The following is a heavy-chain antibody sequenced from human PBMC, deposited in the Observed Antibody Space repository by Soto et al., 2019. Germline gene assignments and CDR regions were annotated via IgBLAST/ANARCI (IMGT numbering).Heavy chain of an antibody. D-gene: IGHD2-2*01. V-gene: IGHV4-59*01. CDR2: IFYTGSP. CDR3: ARGPCSSSTCYGFDP. J-gene: IGHJ5*02. CDR1: GGSMSGYY. Sequence: SETLSLTCTVSGGSMSGYYWSWIRQAPGKGLEWIGYIFYTGSPKYNPSLKSRVTISVDRFKNQLHLEVTSVTAADTALYYCARGPCSSSTCYGFDPWGQGTLVTVSS.